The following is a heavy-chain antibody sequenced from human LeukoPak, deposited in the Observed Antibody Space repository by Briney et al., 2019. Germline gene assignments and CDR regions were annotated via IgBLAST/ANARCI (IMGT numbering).Heavy chain of an antibody. D-gene: IGHD2-2*01. CDR2: ISHRGTT. CDR3: ARFSAVPPRSFYFDC. CDR1: GSSITNDYF. V-gene: IGHV4-38-2*01. J-gene: IGHJ4*02. Sequence: SETLSLTCAVSGSSITNDYFWGWIRQPPGKGLEWKGLEWIGSISHRGTTSPNPSLKSRVTISVATSKNHFSLNLTSVTAADTAVYYCARFSAVPPRSFYFDCWGQGALVTVSS.